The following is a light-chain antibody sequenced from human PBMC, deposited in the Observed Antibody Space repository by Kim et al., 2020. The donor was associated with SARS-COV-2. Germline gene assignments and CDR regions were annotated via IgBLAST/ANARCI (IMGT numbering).Light chain of an antibody. CDR2: WSS. J-gene: IGKJ2*01. Sequence: GVSLRERATINCRSSQSVSNKLVWYKQKPGQPPQLLIRWSSDRESGVPDRFSGSGSGTDFTLTISSLQAEDVAVYHCQQYHDLPYTFGQGTKLEI. CDR3: QQYHDLPYT. CDR1: QSVSNK. V-gene: IGKV4-1*01.